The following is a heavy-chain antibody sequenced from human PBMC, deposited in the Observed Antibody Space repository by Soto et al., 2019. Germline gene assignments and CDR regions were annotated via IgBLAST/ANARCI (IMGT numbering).Heavy chain of an antibody. V-gene: IGHV1-18*01. D-gene: IGHD2-2*01. CDR1: NYTFGKYA. J-gene: IGHJ4*02. CDR3: TREAIVVIPAAQPSHFDS. CDR2: ISPFSSYT. Sequence: QVQLVQSGPEVKTPGASVKVSCKGLNYTFGKYAINWVRQAPGQGLEWMGWISPFSSYTHSPHNFQGRLTLTTDTAAATAYMELTGLRSADTALYYCTREAIVVIPAAQPSHFDSWGQGTLVTVSS.